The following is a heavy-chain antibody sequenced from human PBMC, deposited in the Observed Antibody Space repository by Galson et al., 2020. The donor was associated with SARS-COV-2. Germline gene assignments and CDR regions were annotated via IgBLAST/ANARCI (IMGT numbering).Heavy chain of an antibody. V-gene: IGHV1-18*04. Sequence: ASVKVSCKASGYPFTSYGISWVRQAPGQGLEWMGWISAYNGNTNYAEKLQGRVTMTTDTSTSTAYMELRSLRSDDTAVYYCVKVDDFWTGYDTGFDYWGQGTLVTVSS. J-gene: IGHJ4*02. CDR3: VKVDDFWTGYDTGFDY. D-gene: IGHD3-3*01. CDR1: GYPFTSYG. CDR2: ISAYNGNT.